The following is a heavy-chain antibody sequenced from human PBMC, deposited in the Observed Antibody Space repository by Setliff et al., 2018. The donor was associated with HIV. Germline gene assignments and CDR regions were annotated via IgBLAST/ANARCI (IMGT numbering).Heavy chain of an antibody. CDR1: GASISSYY. CDR3: AGVLSSGYYDGP. Sequence: PSETLSLTCSVSGASISSYYWSWIRQPPGKGLEWNRSLYYSGNTNYNPSLKSRVTISADTSKNQFSLKLRSVTAADTAVYYCAGVLSSGYYDGPWGQGTLVTVSS. J-gene: IGHJ5*02. CDR2: LYYSGNT. D-gene: IGHD3-22*01. V-gene: IGHV4-59*01.